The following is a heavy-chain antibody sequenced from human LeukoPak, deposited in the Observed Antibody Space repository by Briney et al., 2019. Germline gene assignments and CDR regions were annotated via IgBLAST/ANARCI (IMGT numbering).Heavy chain of an antibody. Sequence: GASVKVSCKASGYTFTGYYVHWVRQAPGQGLEWMGWINPNSGGTNYAQKFQGRVTMTRDTSISTAYMELSRLRSDDTAVYYCARARSGDYLPFDYWGQGTLVTVSS. CDR1: GYTFTGYY. D-gene: IGHD2/OR15-2a*01. V-gene: IGHV1-2*02. CDR3: ARARSGDYLPFDY. CDR2: INPNSGGT. J-gene: IGHJ4*02.